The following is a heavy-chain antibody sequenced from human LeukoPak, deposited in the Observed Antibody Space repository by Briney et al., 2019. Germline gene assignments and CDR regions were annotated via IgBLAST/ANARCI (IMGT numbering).Heavy chain of an antibody. Sequence: GGSLRLSCEASGFTFSSYEMNWVRQAPGKGLEWVSYISDSGTSIYYADSVKGRFTISRDNAKNSLYLQMNSLRAEDTAVYYCVRDHSGWSLNPWGQGTLVTVSS. J-gene: IGHJ5*02. CDR3: VRDHSGWSLNP. CDR1: GFTFSSYE. D-gene: IGHD6-19*01. V-gene: IGHV3-48*03. CDR2: ISDSGTSI.